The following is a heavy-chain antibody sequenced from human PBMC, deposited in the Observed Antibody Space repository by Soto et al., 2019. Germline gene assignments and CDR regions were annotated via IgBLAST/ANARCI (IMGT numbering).Heavy chain of an antibody. J-gene: IGHJ6*03. CDR1: GCSIRSSSYY. CDR3: ARHASSRHSSGWYPLVYYYYMDV. V-gene: IGHV4-39*01. Sequence: SETQSLTSTFSGCSIRSSSYYWGWIRQPPGKGLEWIGCIYYSGSTYYNPSLKSRVTISVDTSKNQFSLKLSSVTAADTAVYYCARHASSRHSSGWYPLVYYYYMDVWGKWTTVTVSS. D-gene: IGHD6-19*01. CDR2: IYYSGST.